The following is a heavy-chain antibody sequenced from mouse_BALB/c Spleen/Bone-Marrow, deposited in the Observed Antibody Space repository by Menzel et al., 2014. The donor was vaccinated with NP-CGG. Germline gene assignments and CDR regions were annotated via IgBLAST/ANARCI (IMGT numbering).Heavy chain of an antibody. J-gene: IGHJ2*01. Sequence: QVQLQQPGAELVKPGASVKLSCKASGYTLTGYWMHWVKQRPGQGLEWIGEINPNSGNTNFNEKFKVKATLTVDTSSSTAYVDLSSLTAEDSAVYYCARHHRYAYYFNYWGQGTTLTVSS. CDR1: GYTLTGYW. V-gene: IGHV1S130*01. D-gene: IGHD2-14*01. CDR3: ARHHRYAYYFNY. CDR2: INPNSGNT.